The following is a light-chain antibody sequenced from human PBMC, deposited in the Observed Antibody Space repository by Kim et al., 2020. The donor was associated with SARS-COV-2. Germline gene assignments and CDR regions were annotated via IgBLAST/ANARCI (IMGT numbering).Light chain of an antibody. CDR2: DVT. V-gene: IGLV2-11*01. Sequence: QSALTQPRSVSGSPGQSVTISCTGTTSDVGGYTFVSWYQYHPGKAPKLMIYDVTKRPSGVPGRFSASKSGNTASLTISGLQADDEADYYCCSYAGNYNLYVFGTGTQLTVL. CDR3: CSYAGNYNLYV. J-gene: IGLJ1*01. CDR1: TSDVGGYTF.